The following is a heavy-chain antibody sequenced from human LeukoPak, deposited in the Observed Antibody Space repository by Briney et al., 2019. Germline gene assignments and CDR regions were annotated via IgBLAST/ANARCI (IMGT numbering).Heavy chain of an antibody. CDR2: ISWNSGSI. CDR1: GFTFDDYA. J-gene: IGHJ6*02. V-gene: IGHV3-9*01. D-gene: IGHD3-16*01. CDR3: AKDMITFGGVSGHYGMDV. Sequence: GRSLRLSCAASGFTFDDYAMHWVRQAPGKGLEGVSGISWNSGSIGYADSVKGRFTISRDNAKNSLYLQMNSLRAEDTALYYCAKDMITFGGVSGHYGMDVWGQGTTVTVSS.